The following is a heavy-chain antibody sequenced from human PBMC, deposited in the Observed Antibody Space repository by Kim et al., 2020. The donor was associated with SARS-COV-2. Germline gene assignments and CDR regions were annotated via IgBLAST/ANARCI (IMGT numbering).Heavy chain of an antibody. CDR2: INTNTGNP. Sequence: ASVKVSCKASGYTFTSYAMNWVRQAPGQGLEWMGWINTNTGNPTYAQGFTGRFVFSLDTSVSTAYLQISSLKAEDTAVYYCARAVPYYDILTGYYRSSGFDYWGQGTLVTVSS. V-gene: IGHV7-4-1*02. D-gene: IGHD3-9*01. J-gene: IGHJ4*02. CDR1: GYTFTSYA. CDR3: ARAVPYYDILTGYYRSSGFDY.